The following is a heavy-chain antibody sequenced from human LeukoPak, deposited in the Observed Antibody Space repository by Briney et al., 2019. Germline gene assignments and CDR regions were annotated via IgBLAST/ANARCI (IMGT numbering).Heavy chain of an antibody. D-gene: IGHD4-17*01. CDR1: GGSISSSNW. J-gene: IGHJ3*02. V-gene: IGHV4-4*02. Sequence: SGTLSLTCAVSGGSISSSNWWSWVRQPPGKGLEWIGEIYHSGSTNYNPPLKSRVTISVDKSKNQFSLKLSSVTAADTAVYYCARDTNGDHGFDAFDIWGQGTMVTVSS. CDR2: IYHSGST. CDR3: ARDTNGDHGFDAFDI.